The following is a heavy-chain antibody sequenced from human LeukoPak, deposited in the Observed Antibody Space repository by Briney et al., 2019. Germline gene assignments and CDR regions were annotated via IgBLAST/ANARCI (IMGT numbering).Heavy chain of an antibody. D-gene: IGHD3-9*01. CDR2: INPNSGGT. CDR1: GYTFTGYY. Sequence: AASVKVSCKASGYTFTGYYMHWVRQAPGQGLEWMGWINPNSGGTNYAQKFQGRVTMARDTSISTAYMELSRLRSDDTAVYYCASSSPKYYDILTGYYNAPFDYWGQGTLVTVSS. V-gene: IGHV1-2*02. J-gene: IGHJ4*02. CDR3: ASSSPKYYDILTGYYNAPFDY.